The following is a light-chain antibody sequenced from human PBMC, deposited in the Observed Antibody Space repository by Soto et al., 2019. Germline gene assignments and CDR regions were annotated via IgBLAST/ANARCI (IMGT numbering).Light chain of an antibody. J-gene: IGKJ2*01. Sequence: IVLTQSPGTLSLSPGERATLSCRASQTVSSSYLAWYQQKPGQAPRLLIHGTSTRATGIPDRFSGSGSGTDFPLTISRLELEGFAVYYCQQFGGTPPYTFGQGTKLEIK. CDR2: GTS. CDR1: QTVSSSY. CDR3: QQFGGTPPYT. V-gene: IGKV3-20*01.